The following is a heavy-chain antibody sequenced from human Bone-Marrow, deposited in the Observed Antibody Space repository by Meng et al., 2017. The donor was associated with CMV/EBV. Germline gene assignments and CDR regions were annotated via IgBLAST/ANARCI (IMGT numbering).Heavy chain of an antibody. D-gene: IGHD3-3*01. J-gene: IGHJ6*02. V-gene: IGHV3-21*01. CDR1: GFTFSSYS. CDR2: ISSSSSYI. Sequence: GESLKISCAASGFTFSSYSMNWVRQAPGKGLEWVSSISSSSSYIYYADSVKGRFTISRDNAKNSLCLQMSSLRADDTAVYYCARDPYTYDFWSGYYGMDVWGQGTTVTVSS. CDR3: ARDPYTYDFWSGYYGMDV.